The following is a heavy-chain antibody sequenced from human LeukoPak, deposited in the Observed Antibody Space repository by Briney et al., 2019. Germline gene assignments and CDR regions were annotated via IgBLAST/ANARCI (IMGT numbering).Heavy chain of an antibody. CDR1: GGSFSGYY. Sequence: PSETLSLSCAVYGGSFSGYYWSWIRQPPGKGLEWIGEINHSGSTNYNPSLKSRVTISVDTSKNQFSLKLSSVTAADTAVYYCARVRYYDSSGYFPRWGQGTLVTVSS. CDR3: ARVRYYDSSGYFPR. J-gene: IGHJ4*02. CDR2: INHSGST. V-gene: IGHV4-34*01. D-gene: IGHD3-22*01.